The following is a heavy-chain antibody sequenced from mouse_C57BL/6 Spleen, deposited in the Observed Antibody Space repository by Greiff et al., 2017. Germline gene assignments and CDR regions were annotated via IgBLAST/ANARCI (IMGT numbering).Heavy chain of an antibody. CDR1: GFTFSSYA. CDR3: ARRSTGTRGYFDV. Sequence: EVQRVESGGGLVKPGGSLKLSCAASGFTFSSYAMSWVRQTPEKRLEWVATISDGGSYTYYPDNVKGRFTISRDNAKNNLYLQMSHLKSEDTAMYYCARRSTGTRGYFDVWGTGTTVTVSS. D-gene: IGHD4-1*02. J-gene: IGHJ1*03. V-gene: IGHV5-4*01. CDR2: ISDGGSYT.